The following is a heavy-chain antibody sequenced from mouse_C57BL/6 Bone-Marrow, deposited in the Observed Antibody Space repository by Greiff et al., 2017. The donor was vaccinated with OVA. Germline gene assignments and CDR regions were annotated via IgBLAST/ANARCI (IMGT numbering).Heavy chain of an antibody. J-gene: IGHJ2*01. Sequence: QVQLQQPGAELVRPGSSVKLSCKASGYTFTSYWMDWVKQRPGQGLEWIGNIYPSDSETHYNQKFKDKATLTVDKSSSTAYMQLSSLTSEDSAVYYCARELLRYYFDYWGQGTTLTVSS. CDR2: IYPSDSET. CDR1: GYTFTSYW. D-gene: IGHD1-1*01. V-gene: IGHV1-61*01. CDR3: ARELLRYYFDY.